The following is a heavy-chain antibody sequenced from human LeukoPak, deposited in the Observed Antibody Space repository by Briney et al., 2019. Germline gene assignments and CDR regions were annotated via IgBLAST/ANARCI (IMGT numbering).Heavy chain of an antibody. D-gene: IGHD6-19*01. J-gene: IGHJ4*02. CDR3: ARGFIDGAVAGHPTPYFDY. V-gene: IGHV1-46*01. CDR1: GYTFTSYY. Sequence: GAPVKVSCKASGYTFTSYYMHWVRQAPGQGLEWMGIINPSGGSTSYAQKFQGRVTMTRDTSTSTVYMELSSLRSEDTAVYYCARGFIDGAVAGHPTPYFDYWGQGTLVTVSS. CDR2: INPSGGST.